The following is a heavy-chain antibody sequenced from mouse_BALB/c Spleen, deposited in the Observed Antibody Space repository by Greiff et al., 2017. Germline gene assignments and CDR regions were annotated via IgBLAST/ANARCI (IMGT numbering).Heavy chain of an antibody. CDR3: ARHGGRRGYYAMDY. CDR1: GFAFSSYD. D-gene: IGHD3-3*01. CDR2: ISSGGGST. J-gene: IGHJ4*01. Sequence: EVQVVESGGGLVKPGGSLKLSCAASGFAFSSYDMSWVRQTPEKRLEWVAYISSGGGSTYYPDTVKGRFTISRDNAKNTLYLQMSSLKSEDTAMYYCARHGGRRGYYAMDYWGQGTSVTVSS. V-gene: IGHV5-12-1*01.